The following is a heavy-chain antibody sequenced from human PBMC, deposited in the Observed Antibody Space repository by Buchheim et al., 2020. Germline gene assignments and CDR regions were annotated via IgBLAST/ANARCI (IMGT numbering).Heavy chain of an antibody. Sequence: EVQLVESGGGLVQPGGSLRLSCAASGFTFSSYEMNWVRQAPGKGLVWVARSKRDGTTATYADSVKGRFTTSRDNAKNTLYLQMNSLKVDDTAVYYCARDDYNRYWGQGTL. D-gene: IGHD4-11*01. CDR3: ARDDYNRY. V-gene: IGHV3-74*03. CDR1: GFTFSSYE. J-gene: IGHJ4*02. CDR2: SKRDGTTA.